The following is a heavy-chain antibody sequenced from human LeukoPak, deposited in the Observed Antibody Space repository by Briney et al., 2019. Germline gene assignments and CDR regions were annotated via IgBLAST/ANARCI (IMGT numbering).Heavy chain of an antibody. CDR1: GGSISSSSYY. Sequence: SETLSLTCTVSGGSISSSSYYWGCIRQPPGKGLECIGSIYYSGSTYYNPSLKSRVTISVDTSKNQFSLKLSSVTAADTAVYYCASGGYSGSYFVFDYWGQGTLVTVSS. D-gene: IGHD1-26*01. J-gene: IGHJ4*02. CDR2: IYYSGST. V-gene: IGHV4-39*07. CDR3: ASGGYSGSYFVFDY.